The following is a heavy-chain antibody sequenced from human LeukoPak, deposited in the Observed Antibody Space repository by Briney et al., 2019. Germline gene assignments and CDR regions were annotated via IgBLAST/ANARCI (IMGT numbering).Heavy chain of an antibody. CDR3: ATANNWNYALGY. J-gene: IGHJ4*02. D-gene: IGHD1-7*01. CDR2: ISTGNGNT. CDR1: SDTFIRYG. V-gene: IGHV1-18*01. Sequence: ASVKVSCKASSDTFIRYGISWVRQAPGQGLEWMGWISTGNGNTNYGRKFQGRVTMTTDTSTATAYMELRSLRFDDTAMYYCATANNWNYALGYWGQGTLVTVSS.